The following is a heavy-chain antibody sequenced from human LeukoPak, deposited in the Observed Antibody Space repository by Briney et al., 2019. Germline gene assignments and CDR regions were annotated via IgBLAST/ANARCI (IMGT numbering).Heavy chain of an antibody. CDR2: IYYSGST. CDR1: SGSISNYY. D-gene: IGHD6-13*01. Sequence: PSETLSLTCTVSSGSISNYYWNWIRQPPGKGLEWIGYIYYSGSTNYNPSLKSRVTISVDTSRNQFSLKLNSVTAADTAVYYCARQGGYSSSPDFWGQGTLVTVSS. J-gene: IGHJ4*02. CDR3: ARQGGYSSSPDF. V-gene: IGHV4-59*08.